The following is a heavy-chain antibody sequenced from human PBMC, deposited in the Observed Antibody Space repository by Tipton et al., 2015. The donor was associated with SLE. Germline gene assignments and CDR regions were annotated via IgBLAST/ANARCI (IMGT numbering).Heavy chain of an antibody. D-gene: IGHD3-9*01. CDR1: GFTFSSYA. CDR3: ARGHLYDIPDY. J-gene: IGHJ4*02. V-gene: IGHV3-53*01. CDR2: IYSGGST. Sequence: SLRLSCAASGFTFSSYAMSWVRQAPGKGLEWVSVIYSGGSTYYADSVKGRFTISRDNSKNTLYLQMNSLRAEDTAVYYCARGHLYDIPDYWGQGTLVTVSS.